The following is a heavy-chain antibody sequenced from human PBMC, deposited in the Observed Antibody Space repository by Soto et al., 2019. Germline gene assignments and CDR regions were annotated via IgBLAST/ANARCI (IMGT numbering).Heavy chain of an antibody. Sequence: QLQLQESVSGLVKPSRTLSLTCIVSGGSISSGDYSWNWIRQPPGKGLQWIGYISPSGTTYYNPSLKSRVTISLDRSKNHFSLTLSSVTAADTAVYYCARSTALVRQYFDSWGQGTLVTVSS. CDR1: GGSISSGDYS. CDR3: ARSTALVRQYFDS. D-gene: IGHD5-18*01. J-gene: IGHJ4*02. CDR2: ISPSGTT. V-gene: IGHV4-30-2*01.